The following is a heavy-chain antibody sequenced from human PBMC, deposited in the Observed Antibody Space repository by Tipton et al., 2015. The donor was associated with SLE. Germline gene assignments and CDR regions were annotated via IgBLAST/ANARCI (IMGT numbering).Heavy chain of an antibody. J-gene: IGHJ5*02. V-gene: IGHV3-48*03. CDR2: ISSSGITR. CDR1: GFTFSSYE. CDR3: GRSQAIAA. Sequence: QLVQSGGGLVQPGGSLRLSCAASGFTFSSYEMNWVRQAPGKGLEWVSYISSSGITRYYVDSVKGRFTISRDNARNSLYLQMNSLRAEDTAVYYCGRSQAIAAWGQGTLVTVSS. D-gene: IGHD6-13*01.